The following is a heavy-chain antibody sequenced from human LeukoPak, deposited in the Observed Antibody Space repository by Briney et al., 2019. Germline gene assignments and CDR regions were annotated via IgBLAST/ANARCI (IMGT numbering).Heavy chain of an antibody. CDR1: GLRFSDYG. J-gene: IGHJ4*02. CDR3: ASAAGPFDH. D-gene: IGHD6-13*01. Sequence: PGGSLRLSCVVSGLRFSDYGMHWVRQAPGKGLEWVAVIWSDGSNKYYADSVKGRFTISRDNSKNTLYLQMNTLRADDTAVYFCASAAGPFDHWGQGTLVTVSS. V-gene: IGHV3-33*01. CDR2: IWSDGSNK.